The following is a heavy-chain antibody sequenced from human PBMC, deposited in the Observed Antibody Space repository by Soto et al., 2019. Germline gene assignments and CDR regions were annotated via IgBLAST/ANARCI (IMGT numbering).Heavy chain of an antibody. CDR3: ARTFRYDFGNCAPFYAMNV. J-gene: IGHJ6*02. CDR2: IYYNGTT. D-gene: IGHD3-3*01. V-gene: IGHV4-28*01. CDR1: AYSISSGNW. Sequence: QVQLQESGPGLVKPADTLSLTCAVSAYSISSGNWWGGIRQPPGKGLEWIGYIYYNGTTYYNPSLKSRVPLSVDTSKNQFALKVRSVTAVDTAVYYCARTFRYDFGNCAPFYAMNVWGQGTTVIVSS.